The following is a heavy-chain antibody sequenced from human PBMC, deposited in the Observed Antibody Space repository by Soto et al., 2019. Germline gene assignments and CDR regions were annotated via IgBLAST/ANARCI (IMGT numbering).Heavy chain of an antibody. CDR1: GFTFGDYA. J-gene: IGHJ4*02. D-gene: IGHD6-19*01. CDR2: IRSKAYGGTT. CDR3: TRMGIAVAGLDY. Sequence: LPCSDSGFTFGDYAMSWVRKAPGKGLEWVGFIRSKAYGGTTEYAASVKGRFTISRDDSKSIAYLQMNSLKTEDTAVYYCTRMGIAVAGLDYWGQGNLVTVSS. V-gene: IGHV3-49*04.